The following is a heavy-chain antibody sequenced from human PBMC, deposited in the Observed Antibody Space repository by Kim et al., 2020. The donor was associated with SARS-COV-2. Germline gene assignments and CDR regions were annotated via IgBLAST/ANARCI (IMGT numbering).Heavy chain of an antibody. CDR2: IWNDGSNK. CDR1: GFTFRSYG. J-gene: IGHJ3*02. V-gene: IGHV3-33*08. Sequence: GGSLRLSCAASGFTFRSYGMHWVRQAPGKGLEWVAVIWNDGSNKYYADSVRGRFTISRDNSKNTLYLQVNSLRAEDTAMYYCARDSPFLSFDSSGYYNPSNTFDIWGQGTMVTVSS. CDR3: ARDSPFLSFDSSGYYNPSNTFDI. D-gene: IGHD3-22*01.